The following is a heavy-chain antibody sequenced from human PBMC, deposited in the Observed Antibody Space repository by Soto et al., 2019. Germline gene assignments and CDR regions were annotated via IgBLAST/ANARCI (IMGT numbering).Heavy chain of an antibody. CDR1: GFTFSSYA. D-gene: IGHD3-22*01. Sequence: GGSLRLSCAASGFTFSSYAMSWVRQAPGKGLEWVSAISGSGGSTYYADSVKGRFTISRDNSKNTLYLQMNSLRAEDTTVYYCAKDSFKYYYDSSGYVERVYWGQETTVTVSS. CDR2: ISGSGGST. V-gene: IGHV3-23*01. CDR3: AKDSFKYYYDSSGYVERVY. J-gene: IGHJ6*02.